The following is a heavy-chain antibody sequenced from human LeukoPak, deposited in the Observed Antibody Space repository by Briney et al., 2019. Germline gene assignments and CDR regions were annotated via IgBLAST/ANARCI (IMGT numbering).Heavy chain of an antibody. D-gene: IGHD6-6*01. J-gene: IGHJ5*02. CDR1: GYTFTGYY. CDR2: INPNSGGT. V-gene: IGHV1-2*02. Sequence: ASVKVSCKASGYTFTGYYMHWVRQAPGQGLEWMGWINPNSGGTNYAQKFQGRVTMTRDTSISTAYMELSGLRSDDTAVYYCARGRRLGSSSSWWFDPWGQGTLVTVSS. CDR3: ARGRRLGSSSSWWFDP.